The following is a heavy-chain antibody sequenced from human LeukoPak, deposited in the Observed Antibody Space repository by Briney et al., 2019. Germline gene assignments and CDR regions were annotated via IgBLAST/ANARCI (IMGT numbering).Heavy chain of an antibody. CDR3: ARGYYGSGMRAYYYYYMDV. V-gene: IGHV1-2*06. CDR1: GYTFTGYY. CDR2: INPNSGGT. Sequence: GASVKVSCKASGYTFTGYYMHWVRQAPGQGLEWMGRINPNSGGTNYAQKFQGRVTMTRDTSISTAYMELSRLRSDDTAVYYCARGYYGSGMRAYYYYYMDVWGKGTTVTVSS. D-gene: IGHD3-10*01. J-gene: IGHJ6*03.